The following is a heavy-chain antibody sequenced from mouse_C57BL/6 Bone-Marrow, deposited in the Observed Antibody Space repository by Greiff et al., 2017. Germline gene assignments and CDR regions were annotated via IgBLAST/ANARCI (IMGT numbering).Heavy chain of an antibody. D-gene: IGHD1-1*01. CDR2: IWSGGST. Sequence: VKLMESGPGLVQPSQSLSITCTVSGFSLTSYGVHWVRQSPGKGLEWLGVIWSGGSTDYNAAFISKLSISKDNSKSLVFFKMNGLQAYDTAIYYCASRGYLRKDYWGQGTTLTVSS. J-gene: IGHJ2*01. CDR3: ASRGYLRKDY. CDR1: GFSLTSYG. V-gene: IGHV2-2*01.